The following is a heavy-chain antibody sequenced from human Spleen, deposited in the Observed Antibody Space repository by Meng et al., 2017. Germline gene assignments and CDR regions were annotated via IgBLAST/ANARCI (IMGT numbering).Heavy chain of an antibody. D-gene: IGHD3-16*01. J-gene: IGHJ4*02. CDR2: ISYDGSEK. CDR1: GFTVSTYA. CDR3: SRGLHYFEY. Sequence: GESLKISCAASGFTVSTYAMNWVRQALCKGLEWVAFISYDGSEKYYADSVKGRYTISRDNSKNTLYLQMSTLRVEDTTVYYCSRGLHYFEYWGQGNQVTVSS. V-gene: IGHV3-30*07.